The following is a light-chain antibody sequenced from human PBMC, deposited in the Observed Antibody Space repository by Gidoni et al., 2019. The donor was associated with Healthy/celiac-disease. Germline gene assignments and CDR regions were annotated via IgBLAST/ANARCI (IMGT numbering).Light chain of an antibody. CDR3: QQYGSSPLT. V-gene: IGKV3-20*01. Sequence: EIVLTQSPGTLSLSPGERATLSCRASQSVSSSYLAWYQQKPGQAPRLRIYGASSRATGIPDRFSGSWSATDFTLTISRLEPEDFAVYYCQQYGSSPLTFGGGTKVEIK. J-gene: IGKJ4*01. CDR2: GAS. CDR1: QSVSSSY.